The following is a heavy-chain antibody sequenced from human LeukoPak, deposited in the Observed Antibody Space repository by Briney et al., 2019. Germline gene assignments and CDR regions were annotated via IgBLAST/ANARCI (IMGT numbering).Heavy chain of an antibody. D-gene: IGHD5-24*01. V-gene: IGHV1-2*02. Sequence: ASVKVSCKASGYTFTGYYMHWVRQAPGQGLEWMGWINPNSGGTNYAQTFQGRVTMPRDTSISTAYMELSRLISDDTAVYYCARSWAGYNYLFDYWGQGTLVTVSS. CDR3: ARSWAGYNYLFDY. J-gene: IGHJ4*02. CDR2: INPNSGGT. CDR1: GYTFTGYY.